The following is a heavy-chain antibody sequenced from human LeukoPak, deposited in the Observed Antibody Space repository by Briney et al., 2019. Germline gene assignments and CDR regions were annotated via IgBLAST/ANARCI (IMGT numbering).Heavy chain of an antibody. D-gene: IGHD2-2*01. Sequence: ASVKVSCKASGYTFTSYGISWVRQAPGQGLEWIGGISPYNGTANYAQKLQGRFTMTTDTSTSTAYMELKSLRSDDTAVYYCARGRCWDIVGVLADQPYYYYGMDVWGKGTTVTVSS. CDR3: ARGRCWDIVGVLADQPYYYYGMDV. J-gene: IGHJ6*04. CDR2: ISPYNGTA. CDR1: GYTFTSYG. V-gene: IGHV1-18*04.